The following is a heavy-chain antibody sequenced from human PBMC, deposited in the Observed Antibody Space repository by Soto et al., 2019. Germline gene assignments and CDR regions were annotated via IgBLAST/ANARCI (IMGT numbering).Heavy chain of an antibody. J-gene: IGHJ4*02. D-gene: IGHD3-16*02. CDR3: AREGVDYVWGSYRYGLDY. CDR1: GFTFNSYG. V-gene: IGHV3-33*01. Sequence: QVQLVESGGGVVQPGRSLRLSCAASGFTFNSYGMHWVRQAPGKGLEWVAVIWYDGSNKYYADSVKGRFTISRDNSKNTLYLQMNSLRAEDTAVYYCAREGVDYVWGSYRYGLDYWGQGTLVTVSS. CDR2: IWYDGSNK.